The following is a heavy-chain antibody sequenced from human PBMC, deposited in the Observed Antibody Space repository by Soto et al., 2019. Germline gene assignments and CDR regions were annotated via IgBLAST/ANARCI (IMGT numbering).Heavy chain of an antibody. J-gene: IGHJ6*03. CDR1: GGSISSYY. CDR2: IYYSGST. D-gene: IGHD6-13*01. Sequence: PSETLSLTCTVSGGSISSYYWSWIRQPPGKGLEWIGYIYYSGSTNYNPSLKSRVTISVDTSKNQFSLKLSSVTAADTAVYYCARHGSWYRTPAHYYYYMDVWGKGTTVTVSS. V-gene: IGHV4-59*08. CDR3: ARHGSWYRTPAHYYYYMDV.